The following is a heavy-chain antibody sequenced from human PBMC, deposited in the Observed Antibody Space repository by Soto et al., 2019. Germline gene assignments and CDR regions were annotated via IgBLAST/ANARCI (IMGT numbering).Heavy chain of an antibody. CDR3: ARNPGTLPASDY. CDR1: GYTFTSYG. Sequence: ASVKVSCKASGYTFTSYGISWVRQAPGQGLEWMGWISAYNGNTNYAQKLQGRVTMTTDTSTSTVAMELSSLRSGDTAVYYCARNPGTLPASDYRRQGTLVTGFS. D-gene: IGHD2-2*01. CDR2: ISAYNGNT. J-gene: IGHJ4*02. V-gene: IGHV1-18*01.